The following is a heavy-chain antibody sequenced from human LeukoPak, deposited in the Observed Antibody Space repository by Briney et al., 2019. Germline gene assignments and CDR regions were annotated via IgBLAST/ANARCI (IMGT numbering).Heavy chain of an antibody. J-gene: IGHJ4*02. Sequence: QTGGSLRLSCAASGFTFSSYWMHWVRQAPGKGLVWVSRINSDGSSTIYADSVKGRFTISRDNAKNTLYLQMNSLRAEDTAVYYCARGYSSSWFDYWGQGTLVTVSS. CDR3: ARGYSSSWFDY. CDR2: INSDGSST. CDR1: GFTFSSYW. V-gene: IGHV3-74*01. D-gene: IGHD6-13*01.